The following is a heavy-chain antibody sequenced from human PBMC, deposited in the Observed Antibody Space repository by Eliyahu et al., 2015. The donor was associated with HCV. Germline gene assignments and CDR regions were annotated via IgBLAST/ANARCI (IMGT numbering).Heavy chain of an antibody. D-gene: IGHD2-15*01. CDR2: ISSSGSTI. Sequence: QPGGSLRLSCAASGFTFSSYEMNWVRQAPGKGLEWVSYISSSGSTIYYADSVKGRFTISRDNAKNSLYLQMNSLRAEDTAVYYCARDQYCSGGSCYRFDAFDIWGQGTMVTVSS. CDR1: GFTFSSYE. V-gene: IGHV3-48*03. CDR3: ARDQYCSGGSCYRFDAFDI. J-gene: IGHJ3*02.